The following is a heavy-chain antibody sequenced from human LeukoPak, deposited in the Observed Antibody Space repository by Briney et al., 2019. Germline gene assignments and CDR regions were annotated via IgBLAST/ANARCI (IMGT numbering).Heavy chain of an antibody. CDR2: ISSSSSYI. CDR3: AKSRRYCSSGSCYQEASLDY. V-gene: IGHV3-21*04. J-gene: IGHJ4*02. CDR1: RFNFSVYS. D-gene: IGHD2-15*01. Sequence: GGSLRLSCAASRFNFSVYSMNWVRQAPGKGLEWVSSISSSSSYIYYADSVKGRFTISRDNSKNTLYLQMSSLRAEDTALYYCAKSRRYCSSGSCYQEASLDYWGQGTLVTVSS.